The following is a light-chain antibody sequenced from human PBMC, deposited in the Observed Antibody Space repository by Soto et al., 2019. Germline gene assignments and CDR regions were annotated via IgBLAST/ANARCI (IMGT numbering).Light chain of an antibody. CDR3: HQYDSSPLT. CDR2: GAS. J-gene: IGKJ4*01. V-gene: IGKV3-20*01. Sequence: EIGLTQSPGTLPLSPGERATLACRASQSVSSSYLAWYQQKPGQAPRLLIYGASSRATGIPDRFSGSGSGTVYTLTISRLEPADFAVYDCHQYDSSPLTFGGGTKVQIK. CDR1: QSVSSSY.